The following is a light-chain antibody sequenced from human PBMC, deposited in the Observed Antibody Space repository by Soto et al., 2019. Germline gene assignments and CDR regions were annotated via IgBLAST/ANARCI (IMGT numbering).Light chain of an antibody. J-gene: IGKJ1*01. V-gene: IGKV1-17*01. CDR2: AAS. CDR3: LQHNTYPWT. Sequence: DIQMTQAPSSLSASIGDRVTITCRSSQVITNDLGWYQQKPGKAPKRLIYAASTLQSGFPSRFSGSGSGTEFTLTISSLQPEDFATYYCLQHNTYPWTFGQGTKVESK. CDR1: QVITND.